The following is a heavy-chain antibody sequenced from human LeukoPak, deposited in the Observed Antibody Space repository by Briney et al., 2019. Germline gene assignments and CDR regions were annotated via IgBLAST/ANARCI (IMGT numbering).Heavy chain of an antibody. CDR3: ARLSRVVAATHFFDY. D-gene: IGHD2-15*01. V-gene: IGHV4-39*01. Sequence: SETLSLTCTVSGGSISSSSYYWGWIRQPPGKGLEWIGSIYYSGSTYYNPSLKSRVTISVDTSKNQFSLKLSSVTAADTAVYYCARLSRVVAATHFFDYWGQGTLVTVSS. CDR2: IYYSGST. CDR1: GGSISSSSYY. J-gene: IGHJ4*02.